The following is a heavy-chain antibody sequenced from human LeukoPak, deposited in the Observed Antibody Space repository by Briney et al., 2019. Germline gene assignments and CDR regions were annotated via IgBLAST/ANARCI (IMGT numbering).Heavy chain of an antibody. J-gene: IGHJ4*02. CDR3: AKDRSGLRHDY. CDR1: GFTFKSYA. V-gene: IGHV3-23*01. CDR2: IRDSGDST. D-gene: IGHD4-17*01. Sequence: SGGSLRLSCTTSGFTFKSYAMTWVRQAPGKGLEWVSSIRDSGDSTYYTDSVKGRFTISRDNSKNTLYLQMNSLRAEDTAVYYCAKDRSGLRHDYWGQGTLVTVSS.